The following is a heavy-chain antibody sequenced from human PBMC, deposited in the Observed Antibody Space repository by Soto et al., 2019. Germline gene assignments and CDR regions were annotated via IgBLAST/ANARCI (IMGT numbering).Heavy chain of an antibody. D-gene: IGHD2-2*03. CDR1: GYTLTELS. Sequence: GASVKVSCKVSGYTLTELSMHWVRQAPGKGLEWMGGFDPEDGETIYAQKFQGRVTMTEDTSTDTAYMELSSLRSEDTAVYYCATVLDIVVVPAAMPPTPYGMDVWGQGTTVTVS. CDR2: FDPEDGET. CDR3: ATVLDIVVVPAAMPPTPYGMDV. J-gene: IGHJ6*02. V-gene: IGHV1-24*01.